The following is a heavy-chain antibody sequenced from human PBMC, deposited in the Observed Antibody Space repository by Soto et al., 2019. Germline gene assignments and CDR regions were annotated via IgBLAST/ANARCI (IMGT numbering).Heavy chain of an antibody. CDR3: ARGGSGSYYYYGMDV. CDR1: GGSISSYY. Sequence: SETLSLTCTVSGGSISSYYWSWIRQPPGKGLEWIGYIYYSGSTNYNPSLKSRVTISVDTSKNQFSLKLSSVTAADTAVYYCARGGSGSYYYYGMDVWGQGTTVTVSS. V-gene: IGHV4-59*01. D-gene: IGHD3-10*01. J-gene: IGHJ6*02. CDR2: IYYSGST.